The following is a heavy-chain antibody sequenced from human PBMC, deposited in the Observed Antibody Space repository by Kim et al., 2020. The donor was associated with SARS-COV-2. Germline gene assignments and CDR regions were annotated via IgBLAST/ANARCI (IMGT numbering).Heavy chain of an antibody. Sequence: AQKLQGRVTMTTDTSTSTAYMELRSLRSDDTAVYYCAREAVKYYYYGMDVWGQGTTVTVSS. V-gene: IGHV1-18*01. D-gene: IGHD6-19*01. J-gene: IGHJ6*02. CDR3: AREAVKYYYYGMDV.